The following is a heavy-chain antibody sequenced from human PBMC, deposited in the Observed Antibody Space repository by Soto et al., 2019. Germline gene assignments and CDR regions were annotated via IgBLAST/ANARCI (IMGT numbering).Heavy chain of an antibody. CDR3: ARDYMARGVMRRFDP. CDR2: IYHSGST. V-gene: IGHV4-4*02. D-gene: IGHD3-10*01. CDR1: GGSISSSTW. J-gene: IGHJ5*02. Sequence: QVQLQESGPGLVKPSGTLSLTCAVSGGSISSSTWWSWVRQPPGKGLEWIGQIYHSGSTNYNPSLNSRCPMTVYKSKTQYSLKLSSVTAANTAVYYCARDYMARGVMRRFDPWGQGTLVTVSS.